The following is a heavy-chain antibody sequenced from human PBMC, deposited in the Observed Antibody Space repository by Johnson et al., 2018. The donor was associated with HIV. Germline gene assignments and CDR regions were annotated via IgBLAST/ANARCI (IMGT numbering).Heavy chain of an antibody. CDR3: RVVTGAFDI. V-gene: IGHV3-74*01. D-gene: IGHD4-23*01. CDR1: GFTFTNYW. CDR2: VNNDGGDT. J-gene: IGHJ3*02. Sequence: VQLVESGGGLVQPGGSLRLSCAVSGFTFTNYWMHWVRQAPGKGLVWVSRVNNDGGDTIYADSVKGRFTISRDNSKNTLYLQLNSLRAEDTAVYYCRVVTGAFDIWGQGTMVTVSS.